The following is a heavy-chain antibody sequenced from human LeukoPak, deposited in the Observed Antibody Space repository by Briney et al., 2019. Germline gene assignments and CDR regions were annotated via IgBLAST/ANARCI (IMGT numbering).Heavy chain of an antibody. V-gene: IGHV3-21*01. CDR1: GFTFSSYS. D-gene: IGHD3-16*01. J-gene: IGHJ5*02. Sequence: PGGSLRPSCAASGFTFSSYSMNWDRQAPGKGLEWASSISSSSSYIYYADSVKGRFTISRDNAKNSLYLQMNSLRAEDTAVYYCKGESYNWFDPWGQGTLVTVSS. CDR3: KGESYNWFDP. CDR2: ISSSSSYI.